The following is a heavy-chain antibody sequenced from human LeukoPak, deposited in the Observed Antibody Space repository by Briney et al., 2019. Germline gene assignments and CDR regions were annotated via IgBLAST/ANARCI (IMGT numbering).Heavy chain of an antibody. Sequence: GGSLRLSCAASGFTFSSYWMHWVRQAPGKGLVWVSRINSDGSSTSYADSVKGRFTISRDNAKNSPYLQMSSLRAEDMALYYCAKSYTSMASWGAFDFWGQGTMVIVSS. CDR1: GFTFSSYW. CDR2: INSDGSST. D-gene: IGHD3-16*01. V-gene: IGHV3-74*01. J-gene: IGHJ3*01. CDR3: AKSYTSMASWGAFDF.